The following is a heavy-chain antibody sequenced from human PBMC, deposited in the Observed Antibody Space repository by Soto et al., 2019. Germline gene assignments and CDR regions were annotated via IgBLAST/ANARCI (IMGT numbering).Heavy chain of an antibody. CDR1: GFTVAESA. Sequence: EVQWVESGGGLVQPGGSRRLSCAASGFTVAESAMHWVRQAPGKGLEWVSGISWNSRSIDYADSVKGRFTISRDNAKNSLFLQMNSLRPEDTALYYCTKGYYGSGSSYFDYWSRGALVTVSS. V-gene: IGHV3-9*01. J-gene: IGHJ4*02. CDR2: ISWNSRSI. D-gene: IGHD3-10*01. CDR3: TKGYYGSGSSYFDY.